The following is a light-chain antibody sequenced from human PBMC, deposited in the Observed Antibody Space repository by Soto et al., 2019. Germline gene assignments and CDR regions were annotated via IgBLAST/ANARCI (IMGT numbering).Light chain of an antibody. V-gene: IGLV2-14*03. CDR2: DVY. CDR3: SSYTSSNSLV. CDR1: SSDIGRYDY. Sequence: QSALTQPAPASGSPGQSITISCTGTSSDIGRYDYVSWYQQHPGKAPKFIIYDVYSRPSGVSNRFSGSKSGNTASLTISGLQPEDEADYFCSSYTSSNSLVFGPGTKVPVL. J-gene: IGLJ1*01.